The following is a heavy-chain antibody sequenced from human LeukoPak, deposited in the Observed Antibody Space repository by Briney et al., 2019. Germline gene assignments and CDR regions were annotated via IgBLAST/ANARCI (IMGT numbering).Heavy chain of an antibody. CDR3: ATVHGNSWTSVRY. D-gene: IGHD6-13*01. V-gene: IGHV1-2*02. CDR1: GYTFTGHY. CDR2: INPNNGDT. J-gene: IGHJ4*02. Sequence: ASVKVSCKASGYTFTGHYMHWVRQAPGQGLEWMGWINPNNGDTYYAQKFQGRVTMTRDTSISTAYKELSRLTFDDTAVYYCATVHGNSWTSVRYWGQGTLVTVSS.